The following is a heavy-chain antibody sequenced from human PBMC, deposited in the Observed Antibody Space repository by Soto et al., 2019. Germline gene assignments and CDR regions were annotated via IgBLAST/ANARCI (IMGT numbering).Heavy chain of an antibody. V-gene: IGHV4-31*03. J-gene: IGHJ3*02. CDR1: GGSISSGGYY. CDR3: ARVAYYYDSSGYFSAAFDI. CDR2: IYYSGST. D-gene: IGHD3-22*01. Sequence: SETLSLTCTVSGGSISSGGYYWSWIRQHPGKGLEWIGYIYYSGSTYYNPSLKSRVTISVDTSKNQFSLKLSSVTAADTAVYYCARVAYYYDSSGYFSAAFDIWGQGTMVTVSS.